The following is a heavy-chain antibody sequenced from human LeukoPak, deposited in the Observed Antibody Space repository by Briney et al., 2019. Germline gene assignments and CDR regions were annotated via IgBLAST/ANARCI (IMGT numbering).Heavy chain of an antibody. CDR3: ARARYYYDSSGYYHDY. CDR2: IIPIFGTA. Sequence: ASVKVSCKASGGTFSSYAISWVRQALGQGLEWMGRIIPIFGTANYAQKFQGRVTITTGESTSTAYMELSSLRSEDTAVYYCARARYYYDSSGYYHDYWGQGTLVTVSS. D-gene: IGHD3-22*01. CDR1: GGTFSSYA. V-gene: IGHV1-69*05. J-gene: IGHJ4*02.